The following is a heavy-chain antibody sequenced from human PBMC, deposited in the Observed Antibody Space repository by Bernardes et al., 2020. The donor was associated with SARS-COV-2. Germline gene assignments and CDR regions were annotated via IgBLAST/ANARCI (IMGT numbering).Heavy chain of an antibody. CDR2: ISFTASNYSGRT. J-gene: IGHJ4*02. Sequence: SETLSLTRTVSGGSISDYYWTWIRQAPGKGLEWIGHISFTASNYSGRTTYNPSLNGRVTISGDASENQFSLRLTSVTAADKAVYYCARQQWLVHYFDSWGQGALVTVSS. CDR3: ARQQWLVHYFDS. V-gene: IGHV4-59*08. D-gene: IGHD6-19*01. CDR1: GGSISDYY.